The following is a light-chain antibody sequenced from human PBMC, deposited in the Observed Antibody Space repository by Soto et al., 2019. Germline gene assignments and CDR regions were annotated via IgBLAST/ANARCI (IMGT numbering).Light chain of an antibody. CDR1: QSVSSN. CDR2: GAS. Sequence: EIVMTQSPATLSVSPGERATLSCRASQSVSSNLAWYQQKPGQAPRLLIYGASTRATGIPARFSGSGSGTEFALTISNMQSEDFAVYYCQQYNNWPPITFGQGTRLEIK. V-gene: IGKV3-15*01. J-gene: IGKJ5*01. CDR3: QQYNNWPPIT.